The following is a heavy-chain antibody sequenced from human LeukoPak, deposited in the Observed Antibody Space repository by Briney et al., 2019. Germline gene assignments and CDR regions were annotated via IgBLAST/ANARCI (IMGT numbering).Heavy chain of an antibody. CDR3: ARPYCSSTSCPGVGAFDI. D-gene: IGHD2-2*01. CDR2: IYPGDSDT. V-gene: IGHV5-51*01. Sequence: GESLKISCKGSGYSFTSYWIGWVRQMPGKGLEWMGIIYPGDSDTRYSPSFQGQVTISADKSISTAYLQWSSLKASDTAMDYCARPYCSSTSCPGVGAFDIWGQGTMVTVSS. J-gene: IGHJ3*02. CDR1: GYSFTSYW.